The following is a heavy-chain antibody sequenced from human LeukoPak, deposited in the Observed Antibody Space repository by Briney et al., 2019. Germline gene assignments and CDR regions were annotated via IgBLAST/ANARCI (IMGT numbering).Heavy chain of an antibody. Sequence: TSETLSLTCTVSGGSISSSSYYWGWIRQPPGKGLGWIGSIYYSGSTYYNPSLKSRVTISVDTSKNQFSLKLSSVTAADTAVYYCARGSSWPTLFDYWGRGTLVTVSS. CDR1: GGSISSSSYY. CDR2: IYYSGST. J-gene: IGHJ4*02. V-gene: IGHV4-39*07. CDR3: ARGSSWPTLFDY. D-gene: IGHD6-13*01.